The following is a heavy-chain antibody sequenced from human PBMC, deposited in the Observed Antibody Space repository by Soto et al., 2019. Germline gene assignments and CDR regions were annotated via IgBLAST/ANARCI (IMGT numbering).Heavy chain of an antibody. Sequence: SETLSLTCTVSGGSISSSSYYWGWIRQPPGKGLEWIGSIYYSGSTYYNPSLKSRVTISVDTSKNQFSLKLSSVTAADTAVYYCARLLWFVVLLFAGVIDYWGQGTLVTVSS. CDR2: IYYSGST. D-gene: IGHD3-10*01. CDR3: ARLLWFVVLLFAGVIDY. CDR1: GGSISSSSYY. J-gene: IGHJ4*02. V-gene: IGHV4-39*01.